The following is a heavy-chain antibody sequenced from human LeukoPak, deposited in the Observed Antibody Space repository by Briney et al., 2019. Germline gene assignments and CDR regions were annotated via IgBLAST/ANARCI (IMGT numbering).Heavy chain of an antibody. CDR2: INPNSGGT. D-gene: IGHD5-12*01. CDR3: ARGGNSVATDGDYYYYGMDV. J-gene: IGHJ6*02. CDR1: GYTFTGYY. Sequence: ASVKVSCKASGYTFTGYYMHWVRQAPGQGLEWMGWINPNSGGTNYAQKFQGRVTMTGDTSISTAYMELSRLRSDDTAVYYCARGGNSVATDGDYYYYGMDVWGQGTTVTVSS. V-gene: IGHV1-2*02.